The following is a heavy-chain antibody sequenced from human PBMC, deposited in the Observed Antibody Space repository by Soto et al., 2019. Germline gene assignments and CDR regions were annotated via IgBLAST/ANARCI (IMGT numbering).Heavy chain of an antibody. Sequence: QVQLVQSGAEVKKPGSSVKVGCKASGGTFSSYAISWVRQAPGQGLEWMGGIIPIFGTANYAQKFQGRVTIPGDEATSTAYMELSSLRSEDTAVYYCARKAPYGLVIDYWGQGTLVTVSS. CDR3: ARKAPYGLVIDY. D-gene: IGHD2-21*01. CDR2: IIPIFGTA. CDR1: GGTFSSYA. J-gene: IGHJ4*02. V-gene: IGHV1-69*12.